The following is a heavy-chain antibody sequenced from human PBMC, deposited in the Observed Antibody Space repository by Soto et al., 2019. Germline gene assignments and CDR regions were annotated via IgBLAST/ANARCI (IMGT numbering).Heavy chain of an antibody. J-gene: IGHJ4*02. CDR1: GFTFSSYA. CDR3: AKGPMITFGGDFDY. D-gene: IGHD3-16*01. CDR2: ISGSGGST. Sequence: EVQLLESGGGLVQPGGSLRLSCAASGFTFSSYAMSWVRQAPGKGLEWVSAISGSGGSTYYADSVKGRFTISRDNFXNTLYLQMNSLRAEDTAVYYCAKGPMITFGGDFDYWGQGTLVTVSS. V-gene: IGHV3-23*01.